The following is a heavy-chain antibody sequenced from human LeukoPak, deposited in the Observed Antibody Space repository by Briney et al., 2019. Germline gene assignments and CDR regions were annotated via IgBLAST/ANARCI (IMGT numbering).Heavy chain of an antibody. CDR2: IYHSGST. CDR3: AREYVLAYYIDY. V-gene: IGHV4-38-2*02. CDR1: GYSISSGYY. J-gene: IGHJ4*02. D-gene: IGHD3-16*01. Sequence: PSETLSLTCTVSGYSISSGYYWGWIRQPPGKGLEWIGIIYHSGSTYFNPSLKSRVTISVDTSKNQFSLKLSSVTAADTAVYYCAREYVLAYYIDYWGQGTLVTVSS.